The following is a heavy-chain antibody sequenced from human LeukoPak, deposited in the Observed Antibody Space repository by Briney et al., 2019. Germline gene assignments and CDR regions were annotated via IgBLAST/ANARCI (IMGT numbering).Heavy chain of an antibody. CDR3: ARYFGYCSSTSCYQRGIHAFDI. Sequence: SETLSLTCAVYGGSFSGYYWSWIRQPPGKGLEWIGEINHSGSTNYNPSLKSRVTISVDTSKNQFSLKLSSVTAAVTAVYYCARYFGYCSSTSCYQRGIHAFDIWGQGTMVTISS. CDR1: GGSFSGYY. V-gene: IGHV4-34*01. J-gene: IGHJ3*02. D-gene: IGHD2-2*03. CDR2: INHSGST.